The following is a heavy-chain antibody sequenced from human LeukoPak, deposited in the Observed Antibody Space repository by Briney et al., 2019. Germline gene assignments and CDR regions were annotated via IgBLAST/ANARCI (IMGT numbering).Heavy chain of an antibody. CDR1: RFTFSNYA. J-gene: IGHJ3*02. CDR3: ARDYGSGVDAFDI. D-gene: IGHD3-10*01. V-gene: IGHV3-30*04. CDR2: ISYDGSDK. Sequence: GRSLRLSCAASRFTFSNYAMHWVRQAPGKGLEWVAVISYDGSDKYYADSVKGRFTISRDNSKNTLYLQMNSLRAEDTAVYYCARDYGSGVDAFDIWGQGTMVTVSS.